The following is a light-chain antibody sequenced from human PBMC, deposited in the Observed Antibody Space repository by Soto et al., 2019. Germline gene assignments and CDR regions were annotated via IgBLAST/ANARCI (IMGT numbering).Light chain of an antibody. J-gene: IGKJ5*01. V-gene: IGKV3-20*01. CDR2: DAS. CDR1: QSVSRN. CDR3: QQYGSAPIT. Sequence: EIVLTQSPATLCLSPGERATLSCRASQSVSRNLAWYQQKPGQAPRLLIYDASSRATGIPDRFSGSGSGTDFTLTISRLEPADFAVYYCQQYGSAPITFGQGTRLEIK.